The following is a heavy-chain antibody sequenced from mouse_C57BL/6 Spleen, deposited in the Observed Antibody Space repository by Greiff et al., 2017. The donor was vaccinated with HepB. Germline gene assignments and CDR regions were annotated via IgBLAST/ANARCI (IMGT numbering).Heavy chain of an antibody. CDR3: ARQGYDYDGYYFDY. V-gene: IGHV2-6-1*01. CDR2: IWSDGST. J-gene: IGHJ2*01. CDR1: GFSLTSYG. Sequence: VQLQQSGPGLVAPSQSLSITCTVSGFSLTSYGVHWVRQPPGKGLEWLVVIWSDGSTTYNSALKSRLSISKDNSKSQVFLKMNSLQTDDTAMYYCARQGYDYDGYYFDYWGQGTTLTVSS. D-gene: IGHD2-4*01.